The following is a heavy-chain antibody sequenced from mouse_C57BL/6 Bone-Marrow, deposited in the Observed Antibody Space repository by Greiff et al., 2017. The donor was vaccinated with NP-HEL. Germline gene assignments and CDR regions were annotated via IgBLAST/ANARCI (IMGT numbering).Heavy chain of an antibody. Sequence: VKLVESGAELVKPGASVKLSCKASGYTFTSYWMQWVKQRPGQGLEWIGEIDPSDSYTNYNQKFKGKATLTVDTSSSTAYMQLSSLTSEDSAVYYCARDDYWYFDVWGTGTTVTVSS. CDR3: ARDDYWYFDV. CDR2: IDPSDSYT. V-gene: IGHV1-50*01. D-gene: IGHD2-3*01. CDR1: GYTFTSYW. J-gene: IGHJ1*03.